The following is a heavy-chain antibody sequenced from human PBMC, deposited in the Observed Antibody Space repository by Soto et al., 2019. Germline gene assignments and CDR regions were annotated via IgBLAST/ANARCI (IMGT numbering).Heavy chain of an antibody. CDR2: IYYNGNT. Sequence: QVQLQESGPGLVKPSETLSLTCTVSGASISSYYWNWIRQSPGKGLEWIGHIYYNGNTKYNPSLERRLTIPLPPXXXHXXLELNSVTAADTAVYVCASRAVAGDALREDNWFDPWGQGTLVTVSS. V-gene: IGHV4-59*01. CDR1: GASISSYY. CDR3: ASRAVAGDALREDNWFDP. J-gene: IGHJ5*02. D-gene: IGHD6-19*01.